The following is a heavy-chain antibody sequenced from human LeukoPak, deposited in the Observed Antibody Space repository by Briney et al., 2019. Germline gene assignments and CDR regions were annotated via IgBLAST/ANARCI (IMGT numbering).Heavy chain of an antibody. CDR2: SYHSGRT. V-gene: IGHV4-38-2*02. CDR1: GFSISSGYY. J-gene: IGHJ4*02. CDR3: ARDVWTRADYYDSSGYHRPFDY. D-gene: IGHD3-22*01. Sequence: KSSETLSLTCTVSGFSISSGYYWGWIRQPPGKGLEWIASSYHSGRTYYNPSLKSRLTIDTSKNQFSLWLSSVTAADMAVYYCARDVWTRADYYDSSGYHRPFDYWGQGTLVTVSS.